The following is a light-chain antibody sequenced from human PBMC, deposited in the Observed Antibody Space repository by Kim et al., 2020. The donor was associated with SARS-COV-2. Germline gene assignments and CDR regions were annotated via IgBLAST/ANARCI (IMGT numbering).Light chain of an antibody. CDR2: KVS. CDR3: MQGTHRPPT. V-gene: IGKV2-30*01. CDR1: QSLGSSAADTY. J-gene: IGKJ2*01. Sequence: DVVLTQSPLTLPVTLGQPASISCRSSQSLGSSAADTYLNWFHQRPGQSPRRLIYKVSNRDFGVPDRFSGSGSGTDFTLKISTVEAEDFGIYYCMQGTHRPPTFGQGTKLEIK.